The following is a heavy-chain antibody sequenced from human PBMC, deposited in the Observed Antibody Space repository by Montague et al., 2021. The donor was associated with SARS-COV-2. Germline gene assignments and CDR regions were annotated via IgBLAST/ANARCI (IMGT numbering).Heavy chain of an antibody. J-gene: IGHJ3*02. V-gene: IGHV4-59*07. CDR3: ARGSGWMGNAFDI. CDR2: IYYSGST. Sequence: DTLSLTCTVSGGSISSYYWSWIRQPPGKGLEWIGYIYYSGSTNXNPSLKSRVTISVDTSKNQFSLKLSSVTAADTAVYYCARGSGWMGNAFDIWGQGTMVTASS. CDR1: GGSISSYY. D-gene: IGHD6-19*01.